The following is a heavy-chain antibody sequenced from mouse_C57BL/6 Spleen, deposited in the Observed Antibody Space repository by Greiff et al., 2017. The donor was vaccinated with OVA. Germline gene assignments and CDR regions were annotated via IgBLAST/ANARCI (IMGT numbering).Heavy chain of an antibody. CDR2: IYPGDGDT. D-gene: IGHD1-1*01. CDR1: GYAFSSSW. V-gene: IGHV1-82*01. J-gene: IGHJ1*03. CDR3: AREYYGSIYWYFDV. Sequence: VQLQESGPELVKPGASVKISCKASGYAFSSSWMNWVKQRPGKGLEWIGRIYPGDGDTNYNGKFKGKATLTADKSSSTAYMQLSSLTSEDSAVYFCAREYYGSIYWYFDVWGTGTTVTVSS.